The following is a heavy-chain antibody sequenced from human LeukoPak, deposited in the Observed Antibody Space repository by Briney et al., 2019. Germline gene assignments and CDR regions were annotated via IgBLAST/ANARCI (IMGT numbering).Heavy chain of an antibody. V-gene: IGHV1-2*02. CDR2: INPNSGGT. D-gene: IGHD4-17*01. CDR3: ARGLPFTVTPSAFDI. J-gene: IGHJ3*02. Sequence: ASVKVSCKASGYTFTSYGISWVRQAPGQGLEWMGWINPNSGGTNYAQKFQGRVTMTRDTPISTAYMELSRLRSDDTAVYYCARGLPFTVTPSAFDIWGQGTMVTVSS. CDR1: GYTFTSYG.